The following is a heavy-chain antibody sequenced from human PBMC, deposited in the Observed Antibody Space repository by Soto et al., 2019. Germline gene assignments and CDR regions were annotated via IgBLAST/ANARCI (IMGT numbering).Heavy chain of an antibody. Sequence: QVQLQESGPGLVKPSQTLSLTCTVSGGSISSGDYYWSWIRQPPGKGLEWIGYIYYSGSTYYNPSLKSRVTISVDTSKNQFSLKLSSVTAADTAVYYCARDVERSVSGWRWFDPWGQGTLVTVSS. CDR1: GGSISSGDYY. D-gene: IGHD1-20*01. CDR3: ARDVERSVSGWRWFDP. J-gene: IGHJ5*02. V-gene: IGHV4-30-4*01. CDR2: IYYSGST.